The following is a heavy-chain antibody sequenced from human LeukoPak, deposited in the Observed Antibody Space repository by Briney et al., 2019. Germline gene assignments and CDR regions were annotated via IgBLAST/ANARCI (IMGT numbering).Heavy chain of an antibody. V-gene: IGHV4-61*02. CDR3: ARGGRVTTIFGVDTYYFDY. Sequence: PSQTLSLTCTVSGGSISSGSYYWSWIRQPAGKGLEWIGRIYTSGSTNYNPSLKSRVTMSVDTSKNQFSLKLSSVTAADTAVYYCARGGRVTTIFGVDTYYFDYWGQGTLVTVSS. CDR1: GGSISSGSYY. D-gene: IGHD3-3*01. CDR2: IYTSGST. J-gene: IGHJ4*02.